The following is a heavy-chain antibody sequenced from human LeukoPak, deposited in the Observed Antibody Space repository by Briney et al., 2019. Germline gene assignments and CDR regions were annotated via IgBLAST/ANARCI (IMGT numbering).Heavy chain of an antibody. CDR3: ARIGRASWYFDY. Sequence: ASVKVSCKASGYNFTTYGLTWVRQAPGQGLEWMGWISTYNGYRNYAQKFQGRVTMTTDTSTRTAYMELKSLTSDDTAVYYCARIGRASWYFDYWGQGTLVTVSS. CDR1: GYNFTTYG. J-gene: IGHJ4*02. D-gene: IGHD1-26*01. CDR2: ISTYNGYR. V-gene: IGHV1-18*01.